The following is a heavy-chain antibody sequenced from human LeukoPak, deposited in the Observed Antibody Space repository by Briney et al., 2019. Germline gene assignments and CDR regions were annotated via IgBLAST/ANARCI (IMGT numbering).Heavy chain of an antibody. CDR2: ISHDGII. CDR3: ARYDSSGYFDY. V-gene: IGHV3-74*01. J-gene: IGHJ4*02. Sequence: PGGSLRLSCETAGFTFSSYVMHWVRRTPGKGLVWVSRISHDGIISYADSVKGRFTISRDNSKNTLYLQMNSLRAEDTAVYYCARYDSSGYFDYWGQGTLVTVSS. D-gene: IGHD3-22*01. CDR1: GFTFSSYV.